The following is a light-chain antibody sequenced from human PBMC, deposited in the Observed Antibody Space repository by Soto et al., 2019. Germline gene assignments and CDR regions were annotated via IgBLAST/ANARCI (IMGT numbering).Light chain of an antibody. CDR3: QSYDSSLSAYVV. Sequence: QSVLTHPPAVSGAPGQRVTISCTGLSSNIWAGYDVHWYQQLPGTAPKLLIYGNSNQHSGVHDRLSGSKSGTSPSLAITGLQAEDEADYYCQSYDSSLSAYVVFGGGTKVTV. CDR2: GNS. J-gene: IGLJ2*01. V-gene: IGLV1-40*01. CDR1: SSNIWAGYD.